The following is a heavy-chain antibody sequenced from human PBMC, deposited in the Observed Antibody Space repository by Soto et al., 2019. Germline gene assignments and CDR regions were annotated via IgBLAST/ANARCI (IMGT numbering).Heavy chain of an antibody. CDR2: ISSSSSTI. D-gene: IGHD6-19*01. CDR3: ARELAVAGFGPFDY. J-gene: IGHJ4*02. Sequence: EVQLVESGGGLVQPGGSLRLSCAASGFTFSSYSMNWVRQAPGKGLEWVSYISSSSSTIYYADSVKGRFTISRDNAKNSRYLQMNSLRAEDTAVYYCARELAVAGFGPFDYWGQGTLVTVSS. CDR1: GFTFSSYS. V-gene: IGHV3-48*01.